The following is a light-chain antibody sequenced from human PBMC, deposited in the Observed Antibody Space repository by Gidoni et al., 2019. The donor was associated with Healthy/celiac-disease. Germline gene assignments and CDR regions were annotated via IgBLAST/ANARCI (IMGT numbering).Light chain of an antibody. CDR1: QSVLYSSNNKNY. CDR3: QQYYSTPPALT. CDR2: WAS. Sequence: DIVMTRSADSRCLSLGERATINCKSSQSVLYSSNNKNYLAWYPQKPGHPPKLLIYWASTRESGVPDRFSGSGSGTDFTLTISSLQSEDVAVYYCQQYYSTPPALTFGGGTKVEIK. J-gene: IGKJ4*01. V-gene: IGKV4-1*01.